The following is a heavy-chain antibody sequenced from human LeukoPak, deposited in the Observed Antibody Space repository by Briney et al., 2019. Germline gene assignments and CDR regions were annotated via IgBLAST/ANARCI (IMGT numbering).Heavy chain of an antibody. V-gene: IGHV3-53*01. CDR3: ARLYGSGSYFY. D-gene: IGHD3-10*01. CDR1: GFTVSSNH. J-gene: IGHJ4*02. CDR2: IYSGGRT. Sequence: GGSLRLSCAASGFTVSSNHMSWVRQAPGKGLEWVSVIYSGGRTYYADSVKGRFTISRDSSKNTLYLQMNSLRAEDTAVYYCARLYGSGSYFYWGQGTLVTVSS.